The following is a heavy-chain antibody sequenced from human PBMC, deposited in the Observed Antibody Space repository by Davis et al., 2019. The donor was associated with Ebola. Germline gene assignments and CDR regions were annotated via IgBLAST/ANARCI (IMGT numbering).Heavy chain of an antibody. CDR3: TRGPHCSGGSCYELFSYCMDV. CDR2: SRNRANSYTT. J-gene: IGHJ6*03. V-gene: IGHV3-72*01. D-gene: IGHD2-15*01. Sequence: GESLKISCVASGFTFSDHYMDWVRQAPGKGLEWVGRSRNRANSYTTEYAASVKGRFTISRDDSKNSLYLQMNSLKTEDTAVYYCTRGPHCSGGSCYELFSYCMDVWGKGTTVTVSS. CDR1: GFTFSDHY.